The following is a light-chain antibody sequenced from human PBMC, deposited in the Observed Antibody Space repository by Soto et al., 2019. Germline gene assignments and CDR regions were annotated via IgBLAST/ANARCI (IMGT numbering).Light chain of an antibody. V-gene: IGKV3-20*01. CDR1: QSVSSSY. J-gene: IGKJ3*01. CDR2: GAS. CDR3: QQYGSSPLFT. Sequence: EIVLTQSPGTLSLSPGERATLSCRASQSVSSSYLAWYQQKPGQAPRLLIYGASGRATGIPDRFSGSGSGTVFTLTISRLEPEDFAVYYCQQYGSSPLFTFGPGTKVHIK.